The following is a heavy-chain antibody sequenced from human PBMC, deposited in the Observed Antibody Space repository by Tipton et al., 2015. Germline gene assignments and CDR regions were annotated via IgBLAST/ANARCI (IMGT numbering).Heavy chain of an antibody. Sequence: TLSLTCTVSGGPVSSGSYYWSWIRQPPGKGLEWIGYISYTETSHYNPSLKSRVTISTDTSKNQFSLKLSSVTAADTAVYYCARDLEHGMDVWGQGTTVTVS. CDR1: GGPVSSGSYY. CDR2: ISYTETS. V-gene: IGHV4-61*01. CDR3: ARDLEHGMDV. J-gene: IGHJ6*02.